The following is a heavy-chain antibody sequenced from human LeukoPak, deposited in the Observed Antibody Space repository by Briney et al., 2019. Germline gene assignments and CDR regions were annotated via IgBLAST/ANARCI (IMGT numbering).Heavy chain of an antibody. CDR1: GFTFSSYA. Sequence: GGSLRLSCAASGFTFSSYAMHWVRQAPGKGLEWVAVISYDGSNKYYADSVKGRLTISRDNSKNTLYLQMNSLRAEDTAVYYCARSRPGPHSGKAAILDYWGQGTLVTVSS. V-gene: IGHV3-30*04. CDR3: ARSRPGPHSGKAAILDY. CDR2: ISYDGSNK. D-gene: IGHD2-21*02. J-gene: IGHJ4*02.